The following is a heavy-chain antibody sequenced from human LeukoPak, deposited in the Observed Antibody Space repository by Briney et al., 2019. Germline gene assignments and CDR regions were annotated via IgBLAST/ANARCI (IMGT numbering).Heavy chain of an antibody. CDR2: IYYSGST. CDR3: ARGLSVVVFPFDY. Sequence: SETLSLTCTVSGGSISSYYWSWIRQPPGKGLEWIGYIYYSGSTNYNPSLKSRVTISVDTSKNQFSLKLSPVTAADTAVYYCARGLSVVVFPFDYWGQGTLVTVSS. V-gene: IGHV4-59*08. D-gene: IGHD3-16*02. CDR1: GGSISSYY. J-gene: IGHJ4*02.